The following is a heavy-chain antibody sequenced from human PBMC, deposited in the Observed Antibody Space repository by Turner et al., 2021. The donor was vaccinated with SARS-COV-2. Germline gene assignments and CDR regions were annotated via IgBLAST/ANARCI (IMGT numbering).Heavy chain of an antibody. CDR2: IIPVFGTT. CDR1: GGPFSSYA. V-gene: IGHV1-69*12. Sequence: QVQLVQSGAEVKKPGSSVKVSCQASGGPFSSYALSWVRQAPGQGLEWMGEIIPVFGTTNYAQKFQARVTITADESTSTAYMELSSLRSEDTAVYYCARVGSSVVPYYYSGVDVWGQGTTVTVSS. J-gene: IGHJ6*02. CDR3: ARVGSSVVPYYYSGVDV. D-gene: IGHD3-22*01.